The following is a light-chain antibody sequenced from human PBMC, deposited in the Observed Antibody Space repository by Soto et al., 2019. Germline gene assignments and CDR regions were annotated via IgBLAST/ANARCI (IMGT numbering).Light chain of an antibody. CDR1: QSVGNN. J-gene: IGKJ4*02. CDR3: QQYGASPLT. V-gene: IGKV3-15*01. CDR2: ATS. Sequence: EIVLTQSPATLSVSPGERATLSCRASQSVGNNFGWYQQKPGHAPRLLIFATSTRATGVPTMFSSSGSGKEFTLIISSEQSEDVAFYYCQQYGASPLTFGEGAKV.